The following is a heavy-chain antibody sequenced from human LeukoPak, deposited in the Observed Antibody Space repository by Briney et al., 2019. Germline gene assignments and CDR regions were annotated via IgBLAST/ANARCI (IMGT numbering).Heavy chain of an antibody. V-gene: IGHV3-48*01. J-gene: IGHJ4*02. Sequence: GGSLRLSCAASGFTFSSYSMNWVRQAPGKGLEWVSYISSSSSTIYYADSVKGRFTISRDNAKNSLYLQMNSLRVEDTAVYYCARDKYDSSGLCDYWGRGTLVTVSS. CDR1: GFTFSSYS. CDR2: ISSSSSTI. CDR3: ARDKYDSSGLCDY. D-gene: IGHD3-22*01.